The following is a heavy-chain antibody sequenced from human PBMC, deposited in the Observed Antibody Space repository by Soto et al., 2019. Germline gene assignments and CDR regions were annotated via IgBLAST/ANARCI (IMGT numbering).Heavy chain of an antibody. D-gene: IGHD2-2*01. J-gene: IGHJ6*02. V-gene: IGHV1-69*06. Sequence: SVKVSCKASGGTFSSYAISWVRQAPGQGLEWMGGIIPIFGTANYAQKFQGRVTITADKSTSTAYMELSSLRSEDTAVYYCAIDNLVVVPAAMRDYYCYHGMDVWGQGTTVTVSS. CDR2: IIPIFGTA. CDR3: AIDNLVVVPAAMRDYYCYHGMDV. CDR1: GGTFSSYA.